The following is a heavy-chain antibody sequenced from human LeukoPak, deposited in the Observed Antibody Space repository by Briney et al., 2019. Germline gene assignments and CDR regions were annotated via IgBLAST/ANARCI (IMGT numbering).Heavy chain of an antibody. D-gene: IGHD3-16*01. CDR1: GGSFSGYY. Sequence: PSETPSLTCAVYGGSFSGYYWSWIRQPPGKGLEWIGEINHSGSTNYNPSLKSRVTISVDTSKNQFSLKLSSVTAADTAVYYCARHRPLRYLDYWGQGTLVTVSS. CDR3: ARHRPLRYLDY. V-gene: IGHV4-34*01. J-gene: IGHJ4*02. CDR2: INHSGST.